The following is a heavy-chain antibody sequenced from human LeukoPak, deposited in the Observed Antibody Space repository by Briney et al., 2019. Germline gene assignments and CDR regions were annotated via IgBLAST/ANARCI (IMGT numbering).Heavy chain of an antibody. CDR1: GGSLSSRNYY. CDR2: IYFTGST. Sequence: SETLSLTCTVSGGSLSSRNYYWGWLRQPPGKGLEWIGSIYFTGSTYYNPPLKSRVTISVDMSKNQFSLKLSSVTAADTAVYYCARQWTYPDAFDIWGQGTMVTVSS. CDR3: ARQWTYPDAFDI. J-gene: IGHJ3*02. V-gene: IGHV4-39*01. D-gene: IGHD3/OR15-3a*01.